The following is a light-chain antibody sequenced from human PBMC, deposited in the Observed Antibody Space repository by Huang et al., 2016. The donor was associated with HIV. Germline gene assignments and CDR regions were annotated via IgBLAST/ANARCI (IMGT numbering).Light chain of an antibody. CDR1: QNITSF. CDR2: DAT. V-gene: IGKV3-11*01. CDR3: QQRIQWPRLT. J-gene: IGKJ4*01. Sequence: EIVLTQSPATLSLSPGERATLSCRASQNITSFLAWYRQKPGQAPRLLIFDATNRVTGTPARVSGSGSGTDFTLTIHSLEPEDFAVYYCQQRIQWPRLTFGGGTRVEMK.